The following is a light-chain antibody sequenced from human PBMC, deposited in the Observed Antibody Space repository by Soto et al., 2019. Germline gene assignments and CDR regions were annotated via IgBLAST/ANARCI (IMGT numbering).Light chain of an antibody. V-gene: IGKV3-15*01. CDR3: QQYNYWPSWT. CDR1: QSVSSN. Sequence: EIVMTQSPATLSVSPGERATLSCRASQSVSSNLAWYQQKPGQAPRLLIYGASTRATGIPARFSGSGSGTEFTLTISSLQSEDFAVYYCQQYNYWPSWTFGQGTKV. CDR2: GAS. J-gene: IGKJ1*01.